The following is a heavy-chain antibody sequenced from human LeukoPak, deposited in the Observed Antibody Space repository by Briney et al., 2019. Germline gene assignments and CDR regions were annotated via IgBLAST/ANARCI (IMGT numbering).Heavy chain of an antibody. J-gene: IGHJ4*02. CDR1: GGSISSYY. Sequence: PSETLSLTCTVSGGSISSYYWSWIRQPPGKGLEWIGYIYYSGSTNYNPSLKSRVTISVDTSKNQFSLRLSSVTAADTAVYYCARGRIAARPPVALDYWGQGTLVTVSS. CDR2: IYYSGST. V-gene: IGHV4-59*12. CDR3: ARGRIAARPPVALDY. D-gene: IGHD6-6*01.